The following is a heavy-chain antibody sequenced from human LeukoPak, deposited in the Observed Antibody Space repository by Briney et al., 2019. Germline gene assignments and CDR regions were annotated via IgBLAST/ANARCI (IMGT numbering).Heavy chain of an antibody. CDR2: IYYSGST. D-gene: IGHD7-27*01. CDR1: GGSISSYY. V-gene: IGHV4-59*01. CDR3: ARSLNWGVDY. Sequence: SETLSLTCTVSGGSISSYYWSWIRQPPGKGPEWIGYIYYSGSTNYNPSLKSRVTISVDTSKNQFSLKLSSVTAADTAVYYCARSLNWGVDYWGQGTLVTVSS. J-gene: IGHJ4*02.